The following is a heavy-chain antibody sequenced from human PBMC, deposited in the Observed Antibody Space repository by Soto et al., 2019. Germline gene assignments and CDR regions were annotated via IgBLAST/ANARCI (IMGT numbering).Heavy chain of an antibody. V-gene: IGHV3-30*18. CDR2: ISYDGSNK. CDR3: AKAPPSSGSYRLVF. D-gene: IGHD1-26*01. Sequence: QPGGSLRLSCAASGFTFSTYGMHWVRQAPGKGLEWVAVISYDGSNKYYADSVKGRFTISRDNSKNTLYLQMNSLRADDTAVYYCAKAPPSSGSYRLVFGGQGNMVTVSS. CDR1: GFTFSTYG. J-gene: IGHJ4*02.